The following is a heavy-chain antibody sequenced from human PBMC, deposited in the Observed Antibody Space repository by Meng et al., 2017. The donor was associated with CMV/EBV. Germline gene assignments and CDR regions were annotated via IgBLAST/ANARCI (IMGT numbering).Heavy chain of an antibody. CDR3: ARVHWSGYYYYYYGMDV. D-gene: IGHD3-3*01. CDR1: GGSFSGYY. CDR2: INHSGST. Sequence: SETLSLTCAVYGGSFSGYYWSWIRQPPGKGLEWIGEINHSGSTNYNPSLKSRVTISVDTSKNQFSLKLSSVTAVDTAVYYCARVHWSGYYYYYYGMDVWGQGTTVTVSS. J-gene: IGHJ6*02. V-gene: IGHV4-34*01.